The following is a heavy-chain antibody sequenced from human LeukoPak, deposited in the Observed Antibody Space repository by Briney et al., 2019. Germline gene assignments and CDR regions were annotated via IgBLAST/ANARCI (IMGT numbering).Heavy chain of an antibody. CDR3: AKSTMVVAATRYSDY. D-gene: IGHD2-15*01. J-gene: IGHJ4*02. Sequence: GGSLRLSCAASGFTFNSYSMNWFRQAPGKGLEWVSSISSSSRFIYYADSVKGRFTISRDNSKNTLYLQMNSLRAEDTAVYYCAKSTMVVAATRYSDYWGQGTLVTVSS. V-gene: IGHV3-21*04. CDR2: ISSSSRFI. CDR1: GFTFNSYS.